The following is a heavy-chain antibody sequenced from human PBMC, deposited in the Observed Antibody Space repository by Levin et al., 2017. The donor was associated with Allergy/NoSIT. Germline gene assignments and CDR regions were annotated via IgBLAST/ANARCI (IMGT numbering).Heavy chain of an antibody. CDR3: AKKQGGTSGFSFDV. CDR1: GFSFSDYA. CDR2: ITGGGSNT. D-gene: IGHD1-1*01. V-gene: IGHV3-23*01. J-gene: IGHJ3*01. Sequence: GGSLRLSCAASGFSFSDYAMTWVRQAPGKGLEWVPVITGGGSNTYYGDSVKGRFTVSSDHSKNTLYLELNSLRAEDTAVYYCAKKQGGTSGFSFDVWGQGTMVTVSS.